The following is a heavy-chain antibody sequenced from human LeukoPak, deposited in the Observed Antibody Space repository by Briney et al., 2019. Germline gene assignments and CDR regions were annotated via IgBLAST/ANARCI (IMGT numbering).Heavy chain of an antibody. V-gene: IGHV3-7*01. J-gene: IGHJ6*03. CDR1: GFTFAIYW. CDR2: IKQHGTDK. D-gene: IGHD6-13*01. Sequence: GGSLRLSCAASGFTFAIYWMSWVRQAPGKGLEWVATIKQHGTDKYYVDSVEGRFTISRDNAKNSLYLQMNSLRAEDTSVYYCAGAGSWVSYVHNVLQYNYHIHGCGKASTVIVS. CDR3: AGAGSWVSYVHNVLQYNYHIHG.